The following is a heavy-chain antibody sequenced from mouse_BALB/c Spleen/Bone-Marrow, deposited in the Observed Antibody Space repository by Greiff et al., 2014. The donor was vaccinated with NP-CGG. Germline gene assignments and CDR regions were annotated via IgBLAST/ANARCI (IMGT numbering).Heavy chain of an antibody. CDR3: TRPGDGYYDWYFDV. J-gene: IGHJ1*01. CDR1: GFTFSNYW. Sequence: EVMLVESGGGLVQPGGSMKLSCVASGFTFSNYWMNWVRQSPEKGLEWVAETRLKSNNYATHYAESVKGRFTISRDDSKSSVYLQMNNLRAEDTSIYYCTRPGDGYYDWYFDVWGAGTTVTVSS. D-gene: IGHD2-3*01. CDR2: TRLKSNNYAT. V-gene: IGHV6-6*02.